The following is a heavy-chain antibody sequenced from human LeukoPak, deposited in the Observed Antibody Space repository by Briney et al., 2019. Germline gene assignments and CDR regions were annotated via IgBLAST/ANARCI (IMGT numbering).Heavy chain of an antibody. CDR2: ISGRGGST. D-gene: IGHD1-14*01. J-gene: IGHJ4*02. CDR3: ALAGGFDY. V-gene: IGHV3-23*01. Sequence: GRSLRLSCAASGFTFSSYAMSWVRQAPGKGLEWVSAISGRGGSTYYADSVEGRFTISRDNSKNTLYLQMNSLRAEDTAVYYCALAGGFDYWGQGTLVTVSS. CDR1: GFTFSSYA.